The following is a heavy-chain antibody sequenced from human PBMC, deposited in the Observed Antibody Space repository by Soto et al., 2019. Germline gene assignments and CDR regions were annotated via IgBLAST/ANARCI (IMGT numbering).Heavy chain of an antibody. D-gene: IGHD2-2*01. V-gene: IGHV4-38-2*02. CDR3: ARDLFGGVVPAAPQGGYYYGMDV. Sequence: SETLSRTCAVSGYSISSGYYWGWIRQPPGKGLEWIGSIYHSGSTYYNPSLKSRVTISVDTSKNQFSLKLSSVTAADTAVYYCARDLFGGVVPAAPQGGYYYGMDVWGQGTTVTVSS. J-gene: IGHJ6*02. CDR1: GYSISSGYY. CDR2: IYHSGST.